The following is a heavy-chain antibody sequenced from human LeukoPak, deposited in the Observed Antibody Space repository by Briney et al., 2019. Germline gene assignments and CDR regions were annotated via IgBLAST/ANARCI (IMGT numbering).Heavy chain of an antibody. Sequence: PGGSLRLSCAASGFTFSDYYMTWIRQAPGKGLEWVSYISNTGTTIYYADSVKGRFTTSRDNAKNSLYLQMNSLRAEDTAVYYCARDNPCNSSWLYYSDYWGQGSLVTVSS. D-gene: IGHD6-13*01. CDR3: ARDNPCNSSWLYYSDY. CDR2: ISNTGTTI. V-gene: IGHV3-11*04. CDR1: GFTFSDYY. J-gene: IGHJ4*02.